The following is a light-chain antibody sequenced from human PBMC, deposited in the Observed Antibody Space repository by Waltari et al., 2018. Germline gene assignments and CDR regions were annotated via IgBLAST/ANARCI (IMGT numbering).Light chain of an antibody. V-gene: IGKV2D-29*02. J-gene: IGKJ2*03. CDR2: KVT. CDR3: MQTTKDPFS. Sequence: DIVMTQTPLTLPVTPGEPASITCRSSQSLLHSNGDTYLQWYLQKPGLSTRLLIYKVTNRKSGVPDRFSGSGSGTDFTLKISKVEPEDVGVYYCMQTTKDPFSFGQGTKLEI. CDR1: QSLLHSNGDTY.